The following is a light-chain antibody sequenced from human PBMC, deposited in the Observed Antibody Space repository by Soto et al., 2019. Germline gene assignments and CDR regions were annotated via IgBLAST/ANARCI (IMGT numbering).Light chain of an antibody. V-gene: IGKV1-27*01. CDR3: QRYHSALLT. J-gene: IGKJ3*01. Sequence: DIQMTQSPSSLSASVGDRVTMTCRASQDIRNYVAWYQQKPGEVPKLLIYAASTLQSGVPARFSGGGFGTDFTLTISSLRPEDVATYYCQRYHSALLTFGHGTKVDIK. CDR1: QDIRNY. CDR2: AAS.